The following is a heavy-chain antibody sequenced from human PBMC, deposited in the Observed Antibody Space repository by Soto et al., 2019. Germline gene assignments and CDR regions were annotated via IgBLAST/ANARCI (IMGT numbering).Heavy chain of an antibody. CDR3: AKDRFVVAARTFDY. CDR1: GFTFTSSA. J-gene: IGHJ4*02. D-gene: IGHD2-15*01. Sequence: SVKVSCKASGFTFTSSAMQWVRQARGQRLEWIGWIVVGSGNTYYADSVKGRFTISRDNSKNTLYLQMNSLRAEDTAVYYCAKDRFVVAARTFDYWGQGTLVTVSS. CDR2: IVVGSGNT. V-gene: IGHV1-58*02.